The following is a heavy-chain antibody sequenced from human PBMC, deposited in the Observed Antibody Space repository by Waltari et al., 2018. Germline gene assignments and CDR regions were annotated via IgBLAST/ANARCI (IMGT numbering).Heavy chain of an antibody. CDR1: GSSFRDFY. D-gene: IGHD6-13*01. CDR3: ARGRQQLIP. Sequence: QKQLVASGGGLVKPGGSLTPPWAPSGSSFRDFYMTWVRRAPGKGLEWIGSISSHSTTIDYADSLKGRFTISRDNANTSAFLQIVSLRPDDTAVYYCARGRQQLIPWGQGTLVTVSS. V-gene: IGHV3-11*01. J-gene: IGHJ5*02. CDR2: ISSHSTTI.